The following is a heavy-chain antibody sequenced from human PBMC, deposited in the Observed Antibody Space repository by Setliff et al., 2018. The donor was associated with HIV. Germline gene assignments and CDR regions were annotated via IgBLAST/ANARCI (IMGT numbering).Heavy chain of an antibody. CDR3: ARDRPYSGYPD. Sequence: SETLSLTCTVSGGSISSGIYYWSWIRQPAGQGLEWIGHIYTSGSTNYNPSLKSRVTISVDKSKNQFSLKLSSVTAADTAVYYCARDRPYSGYPDWGQGTLVTVSS. CDR2: IYTSGST. V-gene: IGHV4-61*09. J-gene: IGHJ4*02. D-gene: IGHD5-12*01. CDR1: GGSISSGIYY.